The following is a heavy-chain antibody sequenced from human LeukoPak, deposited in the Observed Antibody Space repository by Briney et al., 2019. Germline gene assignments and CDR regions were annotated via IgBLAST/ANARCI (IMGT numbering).Heavy chain of an antibody. CDR1: GGSISSYY. CDR3: ARLDYYDSSGQVIDY. Sequence: PSETLSLTCTASGGSISSYYWSWIRQPAGKGLEWIGRIYTSGSTNYNPSLKSRVTMSVDTSKNQFSLKLSSVTAADTAVYYCARLDYYDSSGQVIDYWGQGTLVTVSS. V-gene: IGHV4-4*07. CDR2: IYTSGST. J-gene: IGHJ4*02. D-gene: IGHD3-22*01.